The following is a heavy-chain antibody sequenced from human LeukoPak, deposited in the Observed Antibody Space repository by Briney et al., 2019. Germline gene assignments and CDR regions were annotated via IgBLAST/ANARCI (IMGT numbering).Heavy chain of an antibody. V-gene: IGHV3-15*07. D-gene: IGHD3-22*01. Sequence: NPGGSLRLSRAASGFTFSSAWMNWVRQAPGKGLEWVGRIKSKTDGGTTDYAAPVKGRFTISRDDSKNTLYLQMNSLKTEDTAVYYCTTVPEYYDSSGTSNFDYWGQGTLVTASS. J-gene: IGHJ4*02. CDR3: TTVPEYYDSSGTSNFDY. CDR1: GFTFSSAW. CDR2: IKSKTDGGTT.